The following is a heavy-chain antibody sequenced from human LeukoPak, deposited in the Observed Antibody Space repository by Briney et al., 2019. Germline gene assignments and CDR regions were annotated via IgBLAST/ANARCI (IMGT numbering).Heavy chain of an antibody. D-gene: IGHD5-12*01. CDR2: IKSKTDGGTT. Sequence: GGSLRLSCAASGFTFSNAWMNWVRQAPGKGLEWVGRIKSKTDGGTTDYAAPVKGRFTISRDDSKNTLYLQMNSLRTEDTAVYYCTTTERSGYVHPWDYWGQGTLVTVSS. CDR3: TTTERSGYVHPWDY. CDR1: GFTFSNAW. J-gene: IGHJ4*02. V-gene: IGHV3-15*07.